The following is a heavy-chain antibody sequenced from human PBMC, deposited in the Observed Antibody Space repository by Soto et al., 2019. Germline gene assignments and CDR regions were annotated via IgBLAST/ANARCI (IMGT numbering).Heavy chain of an antibody. V-gene: IGHV1-3*01. J-gene: IGHJ6*02. Sequence: ASVKVSCKASGYTFTSYAMHWVRLAPGQRLEWMGWINAGNGNTKYSQKFQGRVTITRDTSASTAYMELSSLRSEDTAVYYCARSALYSNYYYYGMDVWGQGTTVTVSS. CDR1: GYTFTSYA. CDR3: ARSALYSNYYYYGMDV. CDR2: INAGNGNT. D-gene: IGHD2-15*01.